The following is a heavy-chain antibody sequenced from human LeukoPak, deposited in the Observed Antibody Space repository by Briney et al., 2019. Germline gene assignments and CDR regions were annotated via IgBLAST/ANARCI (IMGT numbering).Heavy chain of an antibody. D-gene: IGHD3-22*01. CDR1: GLTVSNNY. V-gene: IGHV3-66*01. CDR2: IYSDGTT. J-gene: IGHJ3*02. CDR3: AKEDSSGYDAFDI. Sequence: GGSLRLSCVVSGLTVSNNYMSWVRQAPGKGLEWVSVIYSDGTTRNADSVKGRFTISRDNSKNTVYLQMDSLRAEDTAVYYCAKEDSSGYDAFDIWGQGTMVTVSS.